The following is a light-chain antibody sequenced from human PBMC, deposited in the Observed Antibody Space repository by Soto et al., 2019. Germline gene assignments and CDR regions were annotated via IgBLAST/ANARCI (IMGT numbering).Light chain of an antibody. CDR3: QQDGSSPVT. CDR1: QSVSSSY. J-gene: IGKJ1*01. CDR2: GAS. Sequence: ESGLTQSPGPLSLSPGERATLSCRASQSVSSSYLAWYQQKPGQAPRLLIYGASSRATGIPDRFSGSGSGTDFTLTISRLEPEDFAVYYCQQDGSSPVTFGQGTKVDIK. V-gene: IGKV3-20*01.